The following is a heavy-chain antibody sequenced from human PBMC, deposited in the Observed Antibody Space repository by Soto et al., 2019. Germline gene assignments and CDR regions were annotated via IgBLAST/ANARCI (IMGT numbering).Heavy chain of an antibody. D-gene: IGHD2-8*02. CDR1: GFTFSDYY. CDR2: ISPGSRYP. V-gene: IGHV3-11*06. J-gene: IGHJ5*02. Sequence: QVQLVESGGGLVTPGGSLRLSCASSGFTFSDYYMSWIRQAPGKGLEWLSYISPGSRYPAYADSVKGRFTISRDNARRSLSLQMNSLTVDDTAIYYCVSGGGGCLFDPWGQGSMVTVSS. CDR3: VSGGGGCLFDP.